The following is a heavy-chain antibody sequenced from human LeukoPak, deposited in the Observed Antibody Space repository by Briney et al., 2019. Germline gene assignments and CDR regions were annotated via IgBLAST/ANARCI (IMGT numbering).Heavy chain of an antibody. D-gene: IGHD3-3*01. CDR3: ARRTTIFGVVTQYYFDY. J-gene: IGHJ4*02. CDR1: GGSFSGYY. V-gene: IGHV4-34*01. CDR2: INHSGST. Sequence: SETLSLTCAVYGGSFSGYYWSWIRQPPGKGLEWIGEINHSGSTNYNPSHKSRVTISVDTSKNQFSLKLSSVTAADTAVYYCARRTTIFGVVTQYYFDYWGQGTLVTVSS.